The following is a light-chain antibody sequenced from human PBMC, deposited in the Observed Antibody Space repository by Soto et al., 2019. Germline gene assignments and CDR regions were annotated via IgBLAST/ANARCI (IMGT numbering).Light chain of an antibody. J-gene: IGKJ3*01. Sequence: DIQMTQSPSSVSASVGDRVTITCRASQGIGNWLAWYQQKPGKAPKLLIYATSNLQSGVPSRFGGSGSGTDFTLTISSLQPEDFAAYYCQQSSSFPLTFGPGTKVDIK. CDR2: ATS. CDR1: QGIGNW. CDR3: QQSSSFPLT. V-gene: IGKV1-12*01.